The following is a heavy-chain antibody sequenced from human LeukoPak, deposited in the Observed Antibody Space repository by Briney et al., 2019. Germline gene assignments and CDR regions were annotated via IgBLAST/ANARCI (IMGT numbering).Heavy chain of an antibody. CDR1: GFTFSDYY. J-gene: IGHJ4*02. CDR3: ARSSDGSYTAVDY. V-gene: IGHV3-11*01. Sequence: GGSLRLSCAASGFTFSDYYMNWIRQAPGKGLEWLSYISSSGTTIDYADSLKGRFTISRDNAKNSLYLQMNSLRAEDTAVYYCARSSDGSYTAVDYWGQGTLVTVSS. CDR2: ISSSGTTI. D-gene: IGHD1-26*01.